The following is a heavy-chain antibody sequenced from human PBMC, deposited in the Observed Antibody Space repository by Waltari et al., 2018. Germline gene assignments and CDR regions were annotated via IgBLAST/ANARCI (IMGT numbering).Heavy chain of an antibody. V-gene: IGHV4-34*01. CDR3: ARQERGGERRIDY. J-gene: IGHJ4*02. CDR2: INHSGST. Sequence: QVQLQQWGAGLLKPSETLSLTCAVYGGSFSGYYWSWIRQPPGKGLEWIGEINHSGSTNYNPSLKSRVTISVDTSKNQFSLKLSSVTAADTAVYYCARQERGGERRIDYWGQGTLVTVSS. D-gene: IGHD1-26*01. CDR1: GGSFSGYY.